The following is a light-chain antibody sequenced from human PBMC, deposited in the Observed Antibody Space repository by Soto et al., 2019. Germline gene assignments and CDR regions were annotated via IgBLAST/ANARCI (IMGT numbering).Light chain of an antibody. CDR2: VAS. CDR1: QGISNY. J-gene: IGKJ4*01. CDR3: QKYNSAPLT. V-gene: IGKV1-27*01. Sequence: DIPMTPAPSPPSASVRDKVTNTCRASQGISNYLAWYQQKPGKVPKLLIYVASTLQSGVPPRFSGSGSGTDFTLTISSLQPEDVATYYCQKYNSAPLTFGGGTKVDIK.